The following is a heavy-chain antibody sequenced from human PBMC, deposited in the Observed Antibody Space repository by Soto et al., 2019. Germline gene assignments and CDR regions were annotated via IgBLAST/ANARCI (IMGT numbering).Heavy chain of an antibody. Sequence: GSLRLSCAASGFTFSSYAMHWVRQAPGKGLEWVAVISYDGSNKYYADSVKGRFTISRDNSKNTLYLQMNSLRAEDTAVYYCARELSYYYDSSGYYIPRSLRVGYYYYYGMDVWGQGTTVTVSS. CDR2: ISYDGSNK. D-gene: IGHD3-22*01. J-gene: IGHJ6*02. CDR1: GFTFSSYA. V-gene: IGHV3-30-3*01. CDR3: ARELSYYYDSSGYYIPRSLRVGYYYYYGMDV.